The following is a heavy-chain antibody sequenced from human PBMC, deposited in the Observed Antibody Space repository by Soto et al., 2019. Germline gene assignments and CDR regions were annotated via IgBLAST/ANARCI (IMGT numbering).Heavy chain of an antibody. Sequence: QVQLVQSGAEVKKPGSSVKVSCKASGGTFSSYAISWVRQAPGQGIEWMGGIIPIFGTANYAQKFQGRVTITADESTSTAYMELSSLRSEDTAVYYCARIEGAYSGYDEGEFDYWGQGTLVTVSS. V-gene: IGHV1-69*01. CDR2: IIPIFGTA. J-gene: IGHJ4*02. CDR3: ARIEGAYSGYDEGEFDY. CDR1: GGTFSSYA. D-gene: IGHD5-12*01.